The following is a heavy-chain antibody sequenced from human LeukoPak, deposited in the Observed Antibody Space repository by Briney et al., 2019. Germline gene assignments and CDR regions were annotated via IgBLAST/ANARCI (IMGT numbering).Heavy chain of an antibody. V-gene: IGHV3-23*01. J-gene: IGHJ3*02. D-gene: IGHD6-25*01. CDR1: GFIFSSHG. CDR3: ARTAGKKDAFDI. Sequence: GGSLRLSCAASGFIFSSHGMNWVRQAPGKGLEWVSGISPSGDITYYADSVKGRFTISRDNSKNTLYLQMNSLRAEDTAVYYCARTAGKKDAFDIWGQGTMVTVSS. CDR2: ISPSGDIT.